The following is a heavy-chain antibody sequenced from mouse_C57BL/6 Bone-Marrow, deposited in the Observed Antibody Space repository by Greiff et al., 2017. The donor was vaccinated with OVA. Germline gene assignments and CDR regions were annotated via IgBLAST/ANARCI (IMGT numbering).Heavy chain of an antibody. V-gene: IGHV1-5*01. D-gene: IGHD2-4*01. CDR2: IYPGNSDT. J-gene: IGHJ4*01. CDR3: TKLRRGYYYAMDY. Sequence: EVQLQQSGTVLARPGASVKMSCKTSGYTFTSYWMHWVKQRPGQGLEWIGAIYPGNSDTSYNQKFQGKAKLTAVTSASTAYMELSSLTNEDSAVYYCTKLRRGYYYAMDYWGQGTSVTVSS. CDR1: GYTFTSYW.